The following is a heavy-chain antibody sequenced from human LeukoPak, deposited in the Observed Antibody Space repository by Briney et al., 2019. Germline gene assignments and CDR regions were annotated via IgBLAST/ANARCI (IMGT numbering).Heavy chain of an antibody. Sequence: PSETLSLTCTVSGGSISSGGYYWSWIRQPPGKGLEWIGYIYHSGSTYYNPSLKSRVTISVDRSKNQFSLKLSSVTAADTAVYYCARDRGYYGSGSPYFDYWGQGTLVTVSS. J-gene: IGHJ4*02. CDR3: ARDRGYYGSGSPYFDY. CDR1: GGSISSGGYY. CDR2: IYHSGST. D-gene: IGHD3-10*01. V-gene: IGHV4-30-2*01.